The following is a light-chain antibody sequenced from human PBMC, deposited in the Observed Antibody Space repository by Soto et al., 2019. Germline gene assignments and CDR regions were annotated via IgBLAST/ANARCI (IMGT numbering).Light chain of an antibody. CDR3: SSYTSTSSFYV. Sequence: QSALTQPASVSGSPGQSITISCTGANSDIGNYDFVSWYRQHPGEAPKVLIFDVSNRPSGISNRFSGSKSGNTASLTIYGLQAEDEADYFCSSYTSTSSFYVFGTGTRSTS. CDR1: NSDIGNYDF. J-gene: IGLJ1*01. CDR2: DVS. V-gene: IGLV2-14*03.